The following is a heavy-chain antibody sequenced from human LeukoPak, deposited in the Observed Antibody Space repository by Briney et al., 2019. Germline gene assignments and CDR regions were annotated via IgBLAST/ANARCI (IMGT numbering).Heavy chain of an antibody. J-gene: IGHJ4*02. V-gene: IGHV1-2*02. Sequence: ASVKVPCKASGYTFTGYFMHWVRQAPGQGLEWMGWINPNSGGTNYAQKFQGRVTMTRDTSISTAYMELSRLRSDDTAVYYCARGGAAAENPELIDYWGQGTLVTVSS. CDR3: ARGGAAAENPELIDY. D-gene: IGHD6-13*01. CDR1: GYTFTGYF. CDR2: INPNSGGT.